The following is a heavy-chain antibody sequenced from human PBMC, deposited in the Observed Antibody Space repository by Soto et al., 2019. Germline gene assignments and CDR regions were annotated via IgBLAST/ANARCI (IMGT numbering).Heavy chain of an antibody. D-gene: IGHD2-15*01. CDR2: ISSSSSTI. CDR3: AKGRLCSGGSCLFDY. V-gene: IGHV3-48*01. CDR1: GFTFSSYS. Sequence: GGSLRLSCAASGFTFSSYSMSWVRQAPGKGLEWVSYISSSSSTIYYADSVKGRFTISRDNSKNTLYLQMNSLRAEDTAVYYCAKGRLCSGGSCLFDYWGQGTLVTVSS. J-gene: IGHJ4*02.